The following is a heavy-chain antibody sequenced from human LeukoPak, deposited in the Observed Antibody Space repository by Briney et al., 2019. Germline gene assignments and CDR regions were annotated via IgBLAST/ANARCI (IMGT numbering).Heavy chain of an antibody. CDR1: GGSISSYY. CDR3: ARVGGSSSPRRPFDY. Sequence: SETLSLTCTVSGGSISSYYWSWIRQPPGKGLVWIGYIYYSGSTNYNPSLKSRVTISVDTSKNQFSLKLSSVTAADTAVYYCARVGGSSSPRRPFDYWGQGTLVTVSS. V-gene: IGHV4-59*01. D-gene: IGHD6-6*01. J-gene: IGHJ4*02. CDR2: IYYSGST.